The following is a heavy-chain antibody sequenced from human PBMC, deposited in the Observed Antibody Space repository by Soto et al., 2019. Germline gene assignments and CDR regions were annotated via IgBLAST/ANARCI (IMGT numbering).Heavy chain of an antibody. CDR3: ARTPPDYYDSSGYYYTRGYFDY. D-gene: IGHD3-22*01. V-gene: IGHV4-59*01. CDR1: GGSISSYY. J-gene: IGHJ4*02. Sequence: SETLSLTYTVSGGSISSYYWSWIRQPPGKGLEWIGYIYYSGSTNYNPSLKSRVTISVDTSKNQFSLKLSSVTAADTAVYYCARTPPDYYDSSGYYYTRGYFDYWGQGTLVTVSS. CDR2: IYYSGST.